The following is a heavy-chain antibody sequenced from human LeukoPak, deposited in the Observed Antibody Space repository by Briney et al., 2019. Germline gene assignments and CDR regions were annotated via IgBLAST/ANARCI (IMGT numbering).Heavy chain of an antibody. V-gene: IGHV3-21*01. CDR2: ISSSSSYI. CDR1: EFTFSSYS. D-gene: IGHD6-6*01. J-gene: IGHJ4*02. CDR3: ARVGQLVPYFDY. Sequence: GGSLRLSCAASEFTFSSYSMNWVRQAPGKGLEWVSSISSSSSYIYYADSVKDRFTISRDNAKNSLYLQMNSLRAEDTAVYYCARVGQLVPYFDYWGQGTLVTVSS.